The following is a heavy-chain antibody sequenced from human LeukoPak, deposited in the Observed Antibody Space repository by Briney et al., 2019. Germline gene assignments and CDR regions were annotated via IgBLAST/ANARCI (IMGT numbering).Heavy chain of an antibody. CDR2: INPNSGGT. D-gene: IGHD3-22*01. V-gene: IGHV1-2*02. J-gene: IGHJ4*02. CDR3: ARDPDYYDSSGYYPY. Sequence: ASVKGSCKASGYTFTGYYMHWVRQAPGQGLEWMGWINPNSGGTNYAQKFQGRVTMTRDTSISTAYMELSRLRSDDTAVYYCARDPDYYDSSGYYPYWGQGTLVTVSS. CDR1: GYTFTGYY.